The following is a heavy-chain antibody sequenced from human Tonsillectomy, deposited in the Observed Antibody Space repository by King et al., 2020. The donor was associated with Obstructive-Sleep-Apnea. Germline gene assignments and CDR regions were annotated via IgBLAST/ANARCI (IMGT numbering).Heavy chain of an antibody. D-gene: IGHD3-9*01. V-gene: IGHV1-18*01. J-gene: IGHJ5*02. CDR3: ARDVHILTGYYNHWFDP. Sequence: VQLVQSGAEVKKPGASVKVSCKASGYTFTSYGISWVRQAPGQGLEWMGWISAYNGNTNYAQKLQGRGTMTTDTSTSTAYMELRSLRSDDTAVYYCARDVHILTGYYNHWFDPWGQGTLVTVSS. CDR2: ISAYNGNT. CDR1: GYTFTSYG.